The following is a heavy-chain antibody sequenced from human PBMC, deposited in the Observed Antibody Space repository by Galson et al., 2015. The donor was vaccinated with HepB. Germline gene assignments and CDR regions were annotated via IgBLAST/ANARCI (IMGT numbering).Heavy chain of an antibody. D-gene: IGHD2-2*01. CDR1: GDSVSGNIVS. CDR2: TYFRSKWYY. V-gene: IGHV6-1*01. CDR3: AGAGYCRSTYCFFAY. J-gene: IGHJ4*02. Sequence: CAISGDSVSGNIVSWNWIRQSPSRGLEWLGRTYFRSKWYYDYAVSVKSRITINPDTSENQFSLQLHSVTLDDTAVYYCAGAGYCRSTYCFFAYWGQGTLVTVSS.